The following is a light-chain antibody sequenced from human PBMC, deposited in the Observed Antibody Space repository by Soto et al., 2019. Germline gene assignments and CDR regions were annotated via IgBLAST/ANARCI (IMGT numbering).Light chain of an antibody. V-gene: IGLV1-47*01. CDR3: ATWDDSLTSVV. CDR2: RNN. J-gene: IGLJ2*01. Sequence: QSVLTQPPSASGTPGQRVTISCSGSTSNIGSDYVYWYQQLPGTAPKLLIYRNNERPSGVPDRFSGSKSGTSASLAISGLRSEDEAEYHCATWDDSLTSVVFGGGTKLTVL. CDR1: TSNIGSDY.